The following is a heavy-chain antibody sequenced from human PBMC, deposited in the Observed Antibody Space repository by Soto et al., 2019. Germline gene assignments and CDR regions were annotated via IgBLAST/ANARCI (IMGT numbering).Heavy chain of an antibody. CDR2: ISGSGDST. Sequence: EVQLLESGGGLVQPGGSLRLSCAASGFTFSSYAMNWFRQAPGKGLEWASVISGSGDSTYYEDSVKGRFTISRDNSKNTLYMQMNSLRAEYTAVYYCAKRGSGTFFDYWGQGTLVTVSS. V-gene: IGHV3-23*01. CDR3: AKRGSGTFFDY. D-gene: IGHD3-10*01. CDR1: GFTFSSYA. J-gene: IGHJ4*02.